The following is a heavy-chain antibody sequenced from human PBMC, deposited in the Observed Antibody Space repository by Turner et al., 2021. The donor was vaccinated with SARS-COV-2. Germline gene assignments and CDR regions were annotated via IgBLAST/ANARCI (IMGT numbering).Heavy chain of an antibody. Sequence: EVQLVESGGGLVQPGRSLRLSCAASGFTFDDYAMHWVRQAPGKGLDWVSGINWNSGTIGYADSVKGRFTISRDNAKNSLYLQMNSLRAEDTALYYCAKDKSAEDYYDSSGYYGGGAFDIWGQGTMVTVSS. J-gene: IGHJ3*02. D-gene: IGHD3-22*01. CDR1: GFTFDDYA. V-gene: IGHV3-9*01. CDR3: AKDKSAEDYYDSSGYYGGGAFDI. CDR2: INWNSGTI.